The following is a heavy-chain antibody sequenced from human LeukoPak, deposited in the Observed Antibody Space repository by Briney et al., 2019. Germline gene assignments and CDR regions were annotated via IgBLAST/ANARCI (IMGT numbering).Heavy chain of an antibody. CDR1: GFTFSSYE. V-gene: IGHV3-48*03. CDR3: GRDGCSGCSCFGTHYYYYYYMDV. J-gene: IGHJ6*03. Sequence: PGGSLRLSCAASGFTFSSYEMNWVRQAPGKGLEWVSYISSSGSTIYYADSVKGRFTISRDNAKNSLYLQMNSLRAEDTHVNYCGRDGCSGCSCFGTHYYYYYYMDVWGKGTTVTVSS. CDR2: ISSSGSTI. D-gene: IGHD2-15*01.